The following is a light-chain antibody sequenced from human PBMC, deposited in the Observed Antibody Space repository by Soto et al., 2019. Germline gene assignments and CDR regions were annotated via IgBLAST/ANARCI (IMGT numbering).Light chain of an antibody. CDR3: SSFTTTNTWV. V-gene: IGLV2-14*01. CDR1: SSDVGSGNF. CDR2: EVT. Sequence: QSALTQPASVSGSPGQSMTISCTGTSSDVGSGNFVSWFQQHPGKAPKLMIYEVTNRPSEVSYRFSGSKSGNTASLTISGLQAEDEADYYCSSFTTTNTWVFGGGTKLTVL. J-gene: IGLJ3*02.